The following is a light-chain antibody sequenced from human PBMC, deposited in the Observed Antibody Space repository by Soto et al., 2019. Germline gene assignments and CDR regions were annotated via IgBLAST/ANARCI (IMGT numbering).Light chain of an antibody. CDR2: DTS. V-gene: IGKV3-11*01. Sequence: EIVLTQSPATLSLSPGERATVSCRAVSSYVAWYQQKHGQAPRLIIYDTSSRATGIPARFSGSGSGTDLNLTISSLEPEDVAVYYCQQYNNWPLTFGQGTRLEIK. J-gene: IGKJ5*01. CDR1: VSSY. CDR3: QQYNNWPLT.